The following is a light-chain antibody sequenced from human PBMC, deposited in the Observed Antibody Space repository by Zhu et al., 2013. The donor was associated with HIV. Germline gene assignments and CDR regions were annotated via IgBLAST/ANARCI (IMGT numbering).Light chain of an antibody. CDR1: SSNIGSNY. CDR3: AAWDDSLNAVV. V-gene: IGLV1-47*01. Sequence: QSVLTQPPSASGTPGQRVTISCSGSSSNIGSNYVYWYQQLPGTTPKLLIYRNNQRPSGVPDRFSGSKSGTSASLAITGLQADDEADYYCAAWDDSLNAVVFGGGTKLTVL. CDR2: RNN. J-gene: IGLJ2*01.